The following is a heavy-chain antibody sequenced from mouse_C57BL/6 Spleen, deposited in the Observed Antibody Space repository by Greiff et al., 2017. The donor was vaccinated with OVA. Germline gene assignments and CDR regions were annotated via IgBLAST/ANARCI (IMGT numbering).Heavy chain of an antibody. D-gene: IGHD1-1*01. CDR3: ARTHGSSPAWFAY. Sequence: VHLVESGAELVKPGASVKMSCKASGYTFTTYPIEWMKQNHGKSLEWIGNFHPYNDDTKYNEKFKGKATLTVEKSSSTVYLELSRLTSDDSAVYYCARTHGSSPAWFAYWGQGTLVTVSA. V-gene: IGHV1-47*01. CDR2: FHPYNDDT. J-gene: IGHJ3*01. CDR1: GYTFTTYP.